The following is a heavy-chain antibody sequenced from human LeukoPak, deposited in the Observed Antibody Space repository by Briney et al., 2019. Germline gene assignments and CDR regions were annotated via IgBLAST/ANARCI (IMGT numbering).Heavy chain of an antibody. J-gene: IGHJ4*02. CDR1: GFTFSSYA. V-gene: IGHV3-23*01. CDR2: ISGSGGST. CDR3: AKVFFYYDSSGLTPFDY. D-gene: IGHD3-22*01. Sequence: GGSLRLSCAASGFTFSSYAMSWVRQAPGKGLEWVSAISGSGGSTYYADSVKGRFTISRDNSKNTLYLQMNSLRAEDTAVYYCAKVFFYYDSSGLTPFDYWGQGTLVIVSS.